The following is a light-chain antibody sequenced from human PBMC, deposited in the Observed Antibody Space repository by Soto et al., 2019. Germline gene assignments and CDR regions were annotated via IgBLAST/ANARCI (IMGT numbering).Light chain of an antibody. CDR3: QQYNNWHT. CDR2: GAS. J-gene: IGKJ1*01. Sequence: ETLMTQSPATLSVSPGERATLSCRASQSVSDYLAWYQQRPGQAPRLLIHGASTRATGIPARFSGSGSGTEFTLTISSLQSEDFAVYYCQQYNNWHTFGQGTKVDIK. V-gene: IGKV3-15*01. CDR1: QSVSDY.